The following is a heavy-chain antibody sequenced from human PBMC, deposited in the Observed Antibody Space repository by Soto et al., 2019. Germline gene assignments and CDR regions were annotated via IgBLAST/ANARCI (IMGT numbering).Heavy chain of an antibody. Sequence: GGSLRLSCVASGFAFSKYGMHLVRQSPGRGLEWVAVISPDGGNKYYGGSVKGRFAVSRDSSKGSLSLQMNSLRVEDTATYYCERVLDRTISRYYAYGIDVWGQGTTVTVSS. CDR2: ISPDGGNK. J-gene: IGHJ6*02. V-gene: IGHV3-30*03. CDR1: GFAFSKYG. CDR3: ERVLDRTISRYYAYGIDV. D-gene: IGHD3-22*01.